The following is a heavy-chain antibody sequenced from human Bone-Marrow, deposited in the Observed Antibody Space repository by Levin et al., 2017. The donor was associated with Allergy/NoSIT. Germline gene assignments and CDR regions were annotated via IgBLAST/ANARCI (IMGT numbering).Heavy chain of an antibody. D-gene: IGHD2-15*01. J-gene: IGHJ4*02. CDR1: GDSVSSNGVA. Sequence: PSQTLSLTCAISGDSVSSNGVAWNWIRQSPSRGLEWLGRTYYESKWFNDYAVLVKSRITINPDTSKNQFSLQLNSVTPEDTAVYYCARGRHSALDYWGQGTLVTVSS. CDR2: TYYESKWFN. V-gene: IGHV6-1*01. CDR3: ARGRHSALDY.